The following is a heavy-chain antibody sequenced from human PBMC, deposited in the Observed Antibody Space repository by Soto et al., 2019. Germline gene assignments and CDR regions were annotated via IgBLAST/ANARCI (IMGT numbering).Heavy chain of an antibody. CDR1: GFTFSSYW. V-gene: IGHV3-7*01. J-gene: IGHJ6*02. CDR2: IKQDGSEK. Sequence: PGGSLRLSCAASGFTFSSYWMSWVRQAPGKGLEWVANIKQDGSEKYYVDSVKGRFTISRDNAKNSLYLQMNSLRAEDTAVYYCARGEYYDFWSGYPPDYYYYYGMDVWGQGTAVTVSS. CDR3: ARGEYYDFWSGYPPDYYYYYGMDV. D-gene: IGHD3-3*01.